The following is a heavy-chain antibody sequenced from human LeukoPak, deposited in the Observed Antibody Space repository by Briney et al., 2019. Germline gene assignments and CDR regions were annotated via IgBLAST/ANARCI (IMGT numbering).Heavy chain of an antibody. CDR1: VDPITRYY. J-gene: IGHJ6*02. D-gene: IGHD5-24*01. Sequence: SETLPLTCTVPVDPITRYYGSWIRQPAGKGLDCIGHTYTSGSTNTNPSLKSRVTMSVDTSKNHFSLKLSSVTAADTAVYYCARGWAGNYYYYGMDVWGQGTTVTVSS. CDR3: ARGWAGNYYYYGMDV. V-gene: IGHV4-4*07. CDR2: TYTSGST.